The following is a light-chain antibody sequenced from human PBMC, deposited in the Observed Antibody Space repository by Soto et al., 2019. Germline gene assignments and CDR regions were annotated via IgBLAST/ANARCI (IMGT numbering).Light chain of an antibody. CDR2: DAS. J-gene: IGKJ1*01. Sequence: DIQMTQSPSSLSASVGDRVTITCRASQSISKYLNWYQQKPGKAPKVLIYDASSLQSGVPSRFSGSGSGTDFTLTISSLQPEDFATYYCQQSYTTPPWTFGQGTKVDI. CDR1: QSISKY. CDR3: QQSYTTPPWT. V-gene: IGKV1-39*01.